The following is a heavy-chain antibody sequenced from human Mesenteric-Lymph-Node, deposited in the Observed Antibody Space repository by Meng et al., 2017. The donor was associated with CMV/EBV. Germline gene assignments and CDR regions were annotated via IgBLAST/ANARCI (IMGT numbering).Heavy chain of an antibody. V-gene: IGHV3-23*01. Sequence: EVQLLESGGGLAQPGGSLRVSCAVSGFNILNYAMTWVRQAPGKGLEWVSTISASGGSRYYADSVQGRFSVSRDNYKNTLYLQMNSLRAEDTAVYYCAKDPEGYWGQGTLVTVSS. J-gene: IGHJ4*02. CDR1: GFNILNYA. CDR2: ISASGGSR. CDR3: AKDPEGY.